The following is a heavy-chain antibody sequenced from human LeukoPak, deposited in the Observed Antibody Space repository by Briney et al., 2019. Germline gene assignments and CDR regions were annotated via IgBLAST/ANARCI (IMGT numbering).Heavy chain of an antibody. CDR3: ARIPSYYYYMDV. CDR2: IYTSGST. V-gene: IGHV4-61*02. Sequence: SQTLSLTCTVSGGSISSGSYYWSWIRQPAGKGLEWIGRIYTSGSTNYNPSLKSRVTISVDTSKDQFSLKLSSVTAADTAVYYCARIPSYYYYMDVWGKGTTVTVSS. CDR1: GGSISSGSYY. J-gene: IGHJ6*03.